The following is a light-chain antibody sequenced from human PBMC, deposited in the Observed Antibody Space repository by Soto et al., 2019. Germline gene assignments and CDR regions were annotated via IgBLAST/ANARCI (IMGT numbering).Light chain of an antibody. CDR3: QQYNNWPLT. CDR2: GAT. J-gene: IGKJ4*01. CDR1: QTVRDN. Sequence: EVVMTQSPATLSVSPGERATLSCRASQTVRDNLGWYQQKPGQPPRLLLYGATTRATGIPARFSGSGSGTEFTPTISSLQSEDFAVYYCQQYNNWPLTFGGGTKVEIK. V-gene: IGKV3D-15*01.